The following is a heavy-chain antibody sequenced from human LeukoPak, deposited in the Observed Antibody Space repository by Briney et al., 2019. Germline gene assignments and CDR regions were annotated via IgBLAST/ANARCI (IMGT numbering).Heavy chain of an antibody. J-gene: IGHJ4*02. D-gene: IGHD3-10*01. Sequence: SETLSLTCTVSGGSISSYYWSWIRQPPGKGLEWIGYIYYSGSTNYNPSLKSRVTISVDTSKNQFSLKLSSVTAADTAVYYCARHSRYGSGSFDYWGQGTLVTVSS. CDR3: ARHSRYGSGSFDY. V-gene: IGHV4-59*08. CDR1: GGSISSYY. CDR2: IYYSGST.